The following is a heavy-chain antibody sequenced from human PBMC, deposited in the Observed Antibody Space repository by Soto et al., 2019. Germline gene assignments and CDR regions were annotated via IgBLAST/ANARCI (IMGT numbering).Heavy chain of an antibody. J-gene: IGHJ4*02. CDR3: ARLQAAVPHY. V-gene: IGHV4-39*01. CDR2: IFYDGYT. Sequence: LSLTCTVSGDSISGSPYFWGWIRQPPGKRLEWIGSIFYDGYTLYTPSLKSRVTISVDTSKNQFSLKLTSVAAADTAIYFCARLQAAVPHYWGQGILVTVSS. D-gene: IGHD6-13*01. CDR1: GDSISGSPYF.